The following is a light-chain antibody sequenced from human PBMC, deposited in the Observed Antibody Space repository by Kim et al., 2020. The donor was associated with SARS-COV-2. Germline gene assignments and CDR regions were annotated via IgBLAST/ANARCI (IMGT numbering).Light chain of an antibody. CDR3: AAWDDRLSGPV. V-gene: IGLV1-47*01. CDR2: RDN. Sequence: GQRVTVSCSGGSSNMGNNFVYWYQPLPGAAPKLLIYRDNQRPSGVPDRFSVSKSVTSVSLAISGLRSEDEADYYCAAWDDRLSGPVFGGGTQLTVL. J-gene: IGLJ3*02. CDR1: SSNMGNNF.